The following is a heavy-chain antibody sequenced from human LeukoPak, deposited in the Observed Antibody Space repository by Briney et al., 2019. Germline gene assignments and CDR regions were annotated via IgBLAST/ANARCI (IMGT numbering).Heavy chain of an antibody. CDR1: GGSISSGSYY. D-gene: IGHD5-24*01. CDR3: ARDRMATVNYYYYYMDV. J-gene: IGHJ6*03. V-gene: IGHV4-61*02. Sequence: SETLSLTCTVSGGSISSGSYYWSWIRQPAGKGLEWIGRIYTSGSTNYNPSLKSRVTISVDTSKNQFSLKLSSVTAADTAVYCCARDRMATVNYYYYYMDVWGKGTTVTVSS. CDR2: IYTSGST.